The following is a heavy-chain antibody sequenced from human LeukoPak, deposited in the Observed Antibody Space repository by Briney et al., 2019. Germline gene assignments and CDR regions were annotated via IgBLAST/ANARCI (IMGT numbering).Heavy chain of an antibody. D-gene: IGHD6-13*01. Sequence: GGSLRLSCEASGFTFSNYAMSWVRQAPGKGLEWVSGISASGVDTYYADSVKGRFTISRDNSKNTLYLQMNSLRAEDTAVYYCAKGSSPLGHFDYWGQGTLVTVSS. CDR3: AKGSSPLGHFDY. CDR2: ISASGVDT. CDR1: GFTFSNYA. J-gene: IGHJ4*02. V-gene: IGHV3-23*01.